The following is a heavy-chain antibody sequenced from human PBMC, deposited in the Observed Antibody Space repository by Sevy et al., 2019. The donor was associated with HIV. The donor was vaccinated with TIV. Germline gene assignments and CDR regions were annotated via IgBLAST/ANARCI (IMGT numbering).Heavy chain of an antibody. CDR3: ASGAYYYASRSQNFDY. CDR1: GFTFSSYG. J-gene: IGHJ4*02. CDR2: IWYDGTNK. D-gene: IGHD3-10*01. Sequence: GGSLRLSCAASGFTFSSYGMHWVRQAPGKGLEWVALIWYDGTNKYYADSVKGRFTISRDNSKNTLYLQTNSLRAEDTTVYYCASGAYYYASRSQNFDYWGPGTLVTVSS. V-gene: IGHV3-33*01.